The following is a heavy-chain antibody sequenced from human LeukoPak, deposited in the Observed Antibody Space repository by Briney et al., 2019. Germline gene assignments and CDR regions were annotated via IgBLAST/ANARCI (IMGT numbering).Heavy chain of an antibody. CDR3: ARDPHNDYPPGGAY. D-gene: IGHD4-11*01. J-gene: IGHJ4*02. Sequence: GGSLRLSCAASGFTVGSNYMSWVRQAPGKGLEWVSIIYRGGSTNYADSVKGRFTISRDTSKNTLYLQMNSLRAEDTAVYYCARDPHNDYPPGGAYLGQGTLVTVSS. CDR2: IYRGGST. CDR1: GFTVGSNY. V-gene: IGHV3-66*01.